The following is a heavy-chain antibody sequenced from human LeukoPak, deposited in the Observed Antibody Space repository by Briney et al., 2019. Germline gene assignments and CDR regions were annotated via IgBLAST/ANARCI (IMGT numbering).Heavy chain of an antibody. CDR2: MNPNSGNT. Sequence: ASVKVSCKASGYTFTSYDINWVRQATGQGLEWMGWMNPNSGNTGYAQKFQGRVTMTRNTSISTAYMELSSLRSEDTAVYYCARGDHSSSWYPYYNWFDPWGQGTLDTVSS. V-gene: IGHV1-8*01. J-gene: IGHJ5*02. D-gene: IGHD6-13*01. CDR1: GYTFTSYD. CDR3: ARGDHSSSWYPYYNWFDP.